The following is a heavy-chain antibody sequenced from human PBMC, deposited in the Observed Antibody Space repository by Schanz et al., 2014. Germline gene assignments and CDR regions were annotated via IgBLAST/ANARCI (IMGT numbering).Heavy chain of an antibody. CDR2: ISFDGRNT. D-gene: IGHD6-13*01. CDR3: AKEKEEVAADGSFFDY. V-gene: IGHV3-30*18. CDR1: GITLSGYG. Sequence: VQLVESGGGVVQPGRSLRLSCAASGITLSGYGLHWVRQAPGKGLEWVGFISFDGRNTGYAHSVKGRFTISRDNSKNTVNLQMNSLRAEDTAVYYCAKEKEEVAADGSFFDYWGQGTLXTVSS. J-gene: IGHJ4*02.